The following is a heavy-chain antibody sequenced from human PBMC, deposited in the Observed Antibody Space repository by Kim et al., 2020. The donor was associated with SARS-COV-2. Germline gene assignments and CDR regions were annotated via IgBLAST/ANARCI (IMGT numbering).Heavy chain of an antibody. CDR3: VRDLNWAFED. CDR1: GSTFSAYH. D-gene: IGHD7-27*01. J-gene: IGHJ4*02. Sequence: GGPLRLSCKASGSTFSAYHMNWIRQAPGKGLEWVSYISSTNEIWYADSVKGRFTISRDNGQKSVYLQMNNLGGEDTAIYYCVRDLNWAFEDWGQGALVTVSS. V-gene: IGHV3-48*01. CDR2: ISSTNEI.